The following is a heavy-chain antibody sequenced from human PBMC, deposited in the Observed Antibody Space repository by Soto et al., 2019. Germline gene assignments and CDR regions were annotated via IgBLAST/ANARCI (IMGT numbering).Heavy chain of an antibody. CDR3: ARGGIYDFWSGYHPTYFDY. V-gene: IGHV4-59*12. Sequence: LSLTCTVSGGSISSYYWSWIRQPPGKGLEWIGYIYYSGSTNYNPSLKSRVTISVDTSKNQFSLKLSSVTAADTAVYYCARGGIYDFWSGYHPTYFDYWGQGTLVTVSS. J-gene: IGHJ4*02. D-gene: IGHD3-3*01. CDR1: GGSISSYY. CDR2: IYYSGST.